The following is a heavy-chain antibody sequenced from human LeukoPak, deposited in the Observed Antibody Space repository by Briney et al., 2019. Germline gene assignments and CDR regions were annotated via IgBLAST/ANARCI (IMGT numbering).Heavy chain of an antibody. CDR2: IKEDGSEK. J-gene: IGHJ3*02. D-gene: IGHD3-10*01. V-gene: IGHV3-7*01. CDR1: GFMFSSYW. Sequence: LTGGSLRLSCAASGFMFSSYWMSWVRQAPGKGLEWVADIKEDGSEKSYVDSVKGRFTISRDNSKNTLYLQMNSLRAEDTAVYYCAREGSDAFDIWGQGTMVTVSS. CDR3: AREGSDAFDI.